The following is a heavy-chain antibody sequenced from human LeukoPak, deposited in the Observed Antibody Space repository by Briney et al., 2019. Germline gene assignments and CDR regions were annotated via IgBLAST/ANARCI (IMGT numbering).Heavy chain of an antibody. CDR3: ASPFGDYAWFDY. D-gene: IGHD4-17*01. J-gene: IGHJ4*02. CDR2: IYHSGST. CDR1: GYSISSGYY. Sequence: SETLSLTCAVSGYSISSGYYWSWIRQPPGQGLEWIGSIYHSGSTYYNPSLKSRVTISVDTSKNHFSLELSSVTAADTAVYYCASPFGDYAWFDYWGQGTLVTVSS. V-gene: IGHV4-38-2*01.